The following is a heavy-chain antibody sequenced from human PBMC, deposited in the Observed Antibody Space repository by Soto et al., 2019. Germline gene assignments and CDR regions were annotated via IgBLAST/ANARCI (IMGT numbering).Heavy chain of an antibody. CDR1: GGTFSSYT. V-gene: IGHV1-69*02. CDR3: ASRAAAGEDYYFDY. D-gene: IGHD6-13*01. J-gene: IGHJ4*02. CDR2: IIPILGIA. Sequence: QVQLVQSGAEVKKPGSSVKVSCKASGGTFSSYTISWVRQAPGQGLEWMGRIIPILGIANYAQKFQGSVTITADKSTSTAYMELSSLRSEDTAVYYCASRAAAGEDYYFDYWGQGTLVTVSS.